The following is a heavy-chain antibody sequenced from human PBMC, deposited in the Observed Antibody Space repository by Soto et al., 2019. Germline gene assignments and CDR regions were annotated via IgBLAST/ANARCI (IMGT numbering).Heavy chain of an antibody. V-gene: IGHV3-23*01. D-gene: IGHD6-19*01. CDR2: ISGSGGST. Sequence: EVQLLESGGGLVQPGGSLRLSCAASGFTISSYAMSWVRQAPGKGLEWVSAISGSGGSTYCADSVKGRFTISRDNSKNTLYLQMNSLRAEATAVYDCSNKQGLGPTNFDYWGQGTLVTVSS. CDR3: SNKQGLGPTNFDY. J-gene: IGHJ4*02. CDR1: GFTISSYA.